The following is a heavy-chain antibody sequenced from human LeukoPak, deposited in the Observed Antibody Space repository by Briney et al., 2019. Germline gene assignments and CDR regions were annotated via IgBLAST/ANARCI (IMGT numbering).Heavy chain of an antibody. CDR2: IWYDGSNK. J-gene: IGHJ6*02. V-gene: IGHV3-33*01. CDR3: ARDGFVVAATFLYYYYGMDV. D-gene: IGHD2-15*01. Sequence: PGRSLRLSCAASGFTFSSYGMHWVRQAPGKGLEWVAVIWYDGSNKYYADSVKGRFTISRDNSKNTLYLQMNSLRAEDTAVYYCARDGFVVAATFLYYYYGMDVWGQGTTVTVSS. CDR1: GFTFSSYG.